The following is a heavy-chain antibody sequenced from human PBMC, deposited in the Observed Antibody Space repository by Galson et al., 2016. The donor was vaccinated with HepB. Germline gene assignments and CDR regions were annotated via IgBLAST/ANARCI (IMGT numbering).Heavy chain of an antibody. Sequence: SETLSLTCTVSGDSISSGRNFWGWIRQAPGKGLQWIGSIYYSGITHYNPSLKSRVTMSVDTSKNQFFLKLSSVTAADTAEYYCAGHGGYLSARYEHWGQGTLVTVSS. V-gene: IGHV4-39*01. CDR3: AGHGGYLSARYEH. CDR2: IYYSGIT. D-gene: IGHD2-15*01. J-gene: IGHJ1*01. CDR1: GDSISSGRNF.